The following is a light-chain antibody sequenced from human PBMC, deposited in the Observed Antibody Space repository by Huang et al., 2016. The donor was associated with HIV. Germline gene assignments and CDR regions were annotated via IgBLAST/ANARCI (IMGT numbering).Light chain of an antibody. V-gene: IGKV3-20*01. CDR2: GAS. J-gene: IGKJ1*01. Sequence: EIVLTQSPGTLSLSPGERATLSCRASQSVSNNFLAWYQQKPGQAPRLLIYGASSRATGIPDRVSGGGSGTDFTLTISRLQPEDFAVYYCQQYGASRTFGQGTKVEIK. CDR1: QSVSNNF. CDR3: QQYGASRT.